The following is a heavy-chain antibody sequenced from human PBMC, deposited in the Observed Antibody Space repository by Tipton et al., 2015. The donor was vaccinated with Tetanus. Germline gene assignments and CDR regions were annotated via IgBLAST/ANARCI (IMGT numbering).Heavy chain of an antibody. V-gene: IGHV4-4*07. CDR3: ARGTGDY. Sequence: GLVKPSETLSLTCTVSRGPISSYYWSWIRQPAGKGLEWIGHISNGSTNYNPSLKSRVTISVDTSKNQFSLKLSSVTAADTAVYYCARGTGDYWGQGTLVTASS. J-gene: IGHJ4*02. CDR1: RGPISSYY. D-gene: IGHD1-14*01. CDR2: ISNGST.